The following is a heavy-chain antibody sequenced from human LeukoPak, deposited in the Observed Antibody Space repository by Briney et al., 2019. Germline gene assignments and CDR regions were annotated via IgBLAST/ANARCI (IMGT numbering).Heavy chain of an antibody. J-gene: IGHJ4*02. CDR3: AQGLGAYGDYTLDY. V-gene: IGHV4-59*01. Sequence: PSETLSLTCTVSGGSISSYYWSWIRQPPGKGLEWIGYIYYSGSTNYNPSLKSRVTISVDTSKNQFSLKLSSVTAADTAVYYCAQGLGAYGDYTLDYWGQGALVTVSS. D-gene: IGHD4-17*01. CDR2: IYYSGST. CDR1: GGSISSYY.